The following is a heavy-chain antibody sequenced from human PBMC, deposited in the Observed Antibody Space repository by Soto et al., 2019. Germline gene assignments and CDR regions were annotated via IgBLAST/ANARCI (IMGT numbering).Heavy chain of an antibody. J-gene: IGHJ6*04. CDR2: IYYSGST. CDR1: GGSISSGDYY. D-gene: IGHD4-4*01. CDR3: ARGHGLHRYYGMDV. Sequence: SETLSLTCTVPGGSISSGDYYWSWIRQPPGKGLEWIGYIYYSGSTYYNPSLKSRVTISVDTSKNQFSLKLSSVTAADTAVYYCARGHGLHRYYGMDVWGKVTTVTVSS. V-gene: IGHV4-30-4*01.